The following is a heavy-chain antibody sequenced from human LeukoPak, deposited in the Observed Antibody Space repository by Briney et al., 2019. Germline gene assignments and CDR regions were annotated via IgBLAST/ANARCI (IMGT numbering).Heavy chain of an antibody. CDR3: ARRGYSYGT. CDR2: INHSGST. Sequence: GSLRLSCAASGFTFSSYWMSWIRQPPGKGLEWIGEINHSGSTNYNPSLKSRVTISVDTSKNQFSLKLSSVTAADTAVYYCARRGYSYGTWGQGTLVTVSS. V-gene: IGHV4-34*01. D-gene: IGHD5-18*01. CDR1: GFTFSSYW. J-gene: IGHJ4*02.